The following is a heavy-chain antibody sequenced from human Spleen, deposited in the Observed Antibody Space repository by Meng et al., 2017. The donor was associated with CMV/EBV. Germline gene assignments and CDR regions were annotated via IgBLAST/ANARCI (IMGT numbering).Heavy chain of an antibody. CDR2: ISSSGSTI. V-gene: IGHV3-11*01. Sequence: GGSLRLSCAASGFTFSDYYMSWIRQTPGKGLEWVSYISSSGSTIYYADSVKGRFTISRDNAKNSLYLQMNSLGAEDTAVYYCARKWLVKEVDYWGQGTLVTVSS. J-gene: IGHJ4*02. CDR3: ARKWLVKEVDY. D-gene: IGHD6-19*01. CDR1: GFTFSDYY.